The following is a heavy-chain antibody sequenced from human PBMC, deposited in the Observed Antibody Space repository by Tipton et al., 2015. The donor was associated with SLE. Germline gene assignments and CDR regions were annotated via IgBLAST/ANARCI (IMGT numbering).Heavy chain of an antibody. J-gene: IGHJ4*02. D-gene: IGHD3-16*01. CDR3: AKRRVMITFGALFDY. CDR1: GFTFSSYG. Sequence: GSLRLSCAASGFTFSSYGMHWVRQAPGKGLEWVAFIRYDGSNKYYADSVKGRFTISRDNSKNTLYLQMNSLRAEDTAVYYCAKRRVMITFGALFDYWGQGTLVTVSS. V-gene: IGHV3-30*02. CDR2: IRYDGSNK.